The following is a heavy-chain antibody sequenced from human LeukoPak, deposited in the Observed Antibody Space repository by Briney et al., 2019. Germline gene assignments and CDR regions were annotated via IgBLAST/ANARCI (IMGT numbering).Heavy chain of an antibody. CDR1: GGSISSGVYS. Sequence: PSQTLSLTCAVSGGSISSGVYSWSWIRQPPGKGLEWIGYIYHSGSTYYNPSLKSRVTISVDRSKNQFSLKLSSVTAADTAVYYCAREVLWFGELFMSNWFDPWGQGTLVTVSS. V-gene: IGHV4-30-2*01. D-gene: IGHD3-10*01. CDR3: AREVLWFGELFMSNWFDP. CDR2: IYHSGST. J-gene: IGHJ5*02.